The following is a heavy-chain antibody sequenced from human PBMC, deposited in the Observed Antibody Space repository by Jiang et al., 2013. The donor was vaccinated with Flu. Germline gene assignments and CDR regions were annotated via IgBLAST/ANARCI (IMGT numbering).Heavy chain of an antibody. V-gene: IGHV5-51*01. CDR2: IYPGDSDT. CDR1: GYSFTSYW. J-gene: IGHJ4*02. D-gene: IGHD5-18*01. Sequence: GAEVKKPGESLKISCKGSGYSFTSYWIGWVRQMPGKGLEWMGIIYPGDSDTRYSPSFQGQVTISADKSISTAYLQWSSLKASDTAMYYCARQCHGYSYGYCVDYWGQGTLVTVSS. CDR3: ARQCHGYSYGYCVDY.